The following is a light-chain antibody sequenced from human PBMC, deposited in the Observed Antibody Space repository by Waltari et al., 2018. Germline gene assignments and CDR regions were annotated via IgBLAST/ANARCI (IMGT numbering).Light chain of an antibody. Sequence: SGRASQSVSSYVAGYQQKPGQAPRLLIYDASNRATGIPARFSGSGSGTDFTLTISSLGPEDFAVYYCQQRSNWPLTFGGGTKVEIK. J-gene: IGKJ4*01. V-gene: IGKV3-11*01. CDR2: DAS. CDR3: QQRSNWPLT. CDR1: QSVSSY.